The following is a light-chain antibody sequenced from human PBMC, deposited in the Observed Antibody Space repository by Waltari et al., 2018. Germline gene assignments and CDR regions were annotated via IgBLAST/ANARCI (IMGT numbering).Light chain of an antibody. V-gene: IGKV3-15*01. Sequence: EVVMTQSPAALSVSPGERVTLSCKASQNIDNNLAWYQQKPGQSPRLLIYGASTRATGGPARFSGSGSATEFTLTISSLQSEDCAVFYCQQYNRWPPLTFGGGTKVEIK. CDR2: GAS. CDR3: QQYNRWPPLT. CDR1: QNIDNN. J-gene: IGKJ4*01.